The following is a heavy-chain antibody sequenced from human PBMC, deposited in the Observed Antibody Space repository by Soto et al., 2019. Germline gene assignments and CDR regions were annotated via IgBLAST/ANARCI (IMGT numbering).Heavy chain of an antibody. CDR2: INHSGST. CDR3: VRGRGSAAAGDY. CDR1: GGSFSGYY. J-gene: IGHJ4*02. D-gene: IGHD6-13*01. V-gene: IGHV4-34*01. Sequence: QVQLQQWGAGLLKPSETLSLTCAVYGGSFSGYYWSWIRQPPGKGLEWIGEINHSGSTNYNPSLKSRVTISVDTSKNQFSLKLSSVTAADTAVYYCVRGRGSAAAGDYWGQGTLVTVSS.